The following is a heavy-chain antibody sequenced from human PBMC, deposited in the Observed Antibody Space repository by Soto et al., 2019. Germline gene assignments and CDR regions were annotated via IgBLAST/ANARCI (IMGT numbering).Heavy chain of an antibody. CDR3: AREHCSSTSCYPLMDV. D-gene: IGHD2-2*01. V-gene: IGHV4-34*01. CDR2: INHSGST. J-gene: IGHJ6*03. CDR1: GGSFSGYY. Sequence: SETLSLTCAVYGGSFSGYYWSWIRQPPGKGLEWIGEINHSGSTNYNPSLKSRVTISVDTSKNQFSLKLSSVTAADTAVYYCAREHCSSTSCYPLMDVWGKGTTVTVSS.